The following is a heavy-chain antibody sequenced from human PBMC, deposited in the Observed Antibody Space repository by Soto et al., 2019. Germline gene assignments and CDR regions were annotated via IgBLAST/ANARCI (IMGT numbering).Heavy chain of an antibody. D-gene: IGHD4-17*01. Sequence: GGSLRLSCAASGFTFDDYAMHWVRQAPGKGLEWVSLISGDGGSTYYAGSVKGRFTISRDNSKNSLYLQMNSLRTEDTALYYCAKDIRRDDYGGNDYWGQGTLVTVSS. CDR2: ISGDGGST. CDR3: AKDIRRDDYGGNDY. CDR1: GFTFDDYA. V-gene: IGHV3-43*02. J-gene: IGHJ4*02.